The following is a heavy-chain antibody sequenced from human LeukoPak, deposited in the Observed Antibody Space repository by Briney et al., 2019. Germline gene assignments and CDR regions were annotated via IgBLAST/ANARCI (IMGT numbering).Heavy chain of an antibody. D-gene: IGHD6-19*01. CDR2: INQDGSEK. CDR1: GFTFSDFW. V-gene: IGHV3-7*05. CDR3: ARSGMAVAATPWD. J-gene: IGHJ1*01. Sequence: PGGSLRLSCAVSGFTFSDFWMTWVRQAPGRGLEWVAHINQDGSEKYSVDSVRGRFTISRDNVKNSLFLQINILRAEDTAVYYCARSGMAVAATPWDWGQGTLVTVSS.